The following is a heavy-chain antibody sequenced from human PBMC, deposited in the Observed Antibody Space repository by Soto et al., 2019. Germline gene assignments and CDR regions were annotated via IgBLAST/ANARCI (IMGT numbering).Heavy chain of an antibody. J-gene: IGHJ4*02. Sequence: GESLKISCKGSGYSFTDYWIGWVRQMPRKGLEWMGIIYPGGADTRYGPSFQGQVTISADKSINTAYLRWSSLKASDTAMYYCAVWFYSDTSGYKGYYFDYWGRGTLVTVSS. V-gene: IGHV5-51*01. CDR1: GYSFTDYW. D-gene: IGHD3-22*01. CDR2: IYPGGADT. CDR3: AVWFYSDTSGYKGYYFDY.